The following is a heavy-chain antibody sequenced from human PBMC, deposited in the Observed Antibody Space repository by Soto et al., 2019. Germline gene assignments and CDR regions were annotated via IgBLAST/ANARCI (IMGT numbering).Heavy chain of an antibody. CDR2: IYYSGST. CDR1: GGSISSYY. V-gene: IGHV4-59*01. D-gene: IGHD6-19*01. CDR3: ARADEAVASRARWFDP. J-gene: IGHJ5*02. Sequence: QVQLQESGPGLVKPSETLSLTCTVSGGSISSYYWSWIRPPPGKGLEWIGYIYYSGSTNYNPSLKSRVTISVDTSKNQCSLKLSSVTAADTAVDYCARADEAVASRARWFDPWGQGTLVTVSS.